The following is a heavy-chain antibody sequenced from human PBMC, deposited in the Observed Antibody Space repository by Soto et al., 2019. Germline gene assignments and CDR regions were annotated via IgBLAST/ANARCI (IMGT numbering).Heavy chain of an antibody. D-gene: IGHD1-26*01. V-gene: IGHV4-31*03. CDR1: GGSISSGGYY. Sequence: QVQLQESGPGLVKPSQTLSLTCTVSGGSISSGGYYWSWIRQHPGKGLEWIGYIYYSGSTYYNPSIKRRVTISVDTSKNQFALKLSSVTAADTAVYYCARDRGPWTNFDYWGQGTLVTVSS. J-gene: IGHJ4*02. CDR2: IYYSGST. CDR3: ARDRGPWTNFDY.